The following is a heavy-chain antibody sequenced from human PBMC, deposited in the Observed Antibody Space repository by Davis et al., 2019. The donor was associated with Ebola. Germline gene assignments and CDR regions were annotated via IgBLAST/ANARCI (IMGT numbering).Heavy chain of an antibody. Sequence: AASVKVSCKASGYTFTSYGINWVRQAPGQGLEWMGWISAYNGNTNYAQNLQGRVTMTTDTSTSTAYMELRSLRSDDTAVHYCARYLGMVKSYYFDYWGQGTLVTVSS. D-gene: IGHD5-18*01. J-gene: IGHJ4*02. CDR2: ISAYNGNT. CDR1: GYTFTSYG. V-gene: IGHV1-18*01. CDR3: ARYLGMVKSYYFDY.